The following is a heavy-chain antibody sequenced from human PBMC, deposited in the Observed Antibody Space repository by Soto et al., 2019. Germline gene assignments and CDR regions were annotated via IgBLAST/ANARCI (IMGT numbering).Heavy chain of an antibody. Sequence: QVQLVQSGAEVKKPGSSVKVSCKASGGTFSSYAISWVRQAPGQGLEWMGGIIPIFGTANYAQKFQGRVTITANESTSTAYMELSSLRSEYTALYYCSRENRTTCDDYWCQGTLGTVSS. CDR2: IIPIFGTA. J-gene: IGHJ4*02. CDR3: SRENRTTCDDY. V-gene: IGHV1-69*01. CDR1: GGTFSSYA. D-gene: IGHD1-7*01.